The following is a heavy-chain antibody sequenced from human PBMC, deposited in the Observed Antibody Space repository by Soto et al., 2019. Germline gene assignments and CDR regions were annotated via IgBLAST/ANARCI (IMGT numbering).Heavy chain of an antibody. CDR3: ARTNYYGSGSYPIDY. CDR1: GYTFTSYY. CDR2: INPSGGST. J-gene: IGHJ4*02. D-gene: IGHD3-10*01. V-gene: IGHV1-46*03. Sequence: ASVKVSCKASGYTFTSYYMHWVRQAPGQGLEWMGIINPSGGSTSYAQKFQGRVTMTRDTSTSTVYMGLSSLRSEDTAVYYCARTNYYGSGSYPIDYWGQGTLVTVSS.